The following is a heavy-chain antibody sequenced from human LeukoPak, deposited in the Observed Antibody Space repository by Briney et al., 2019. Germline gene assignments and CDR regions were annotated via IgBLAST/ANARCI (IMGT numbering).Heavy chain of an antibody. D-gene: IGHD2-15*01. CDR2: VSAYNGNT. CDR3: ARRGVVVVWGTYYYYMDV. J-gene: IGHJ6*03. Sequence: ASVKVSCKASGYTFTSYGISWVRQAPGQGLEWMGWVSAYNGNTNYAQKLQGRVTMTTDTSTSTAYRELRSLRSDDTALNYDARRGVVVVWGTYYYYMDVWGKGTTVTVSS. CDR1: GYTFTSYG. V-gene: IGHV1-18*01.